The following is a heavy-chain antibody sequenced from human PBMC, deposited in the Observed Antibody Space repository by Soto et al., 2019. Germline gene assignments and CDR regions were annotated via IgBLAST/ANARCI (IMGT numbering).Heavy chain of an antibody. CDR3: AREVVPAANNWFDP. J-gene: IGHJ5*02. V-gene: IGHV3-33*01. CDR1: GFTFSSYG. D-gene: IGHD2-2*01. Sequence: VQLVESGGGVVQPGRSLRLSCAASGFTFSSYGMHWVRQAPGKGLEWVAVIWYDGSNKYYADSVKGRFTISRDNSKNTLYLQMNSLRAEDTAVYYCAREVVPAANNWFDPWGQGTLVTVSS. CDR2: IWYDGSNK.